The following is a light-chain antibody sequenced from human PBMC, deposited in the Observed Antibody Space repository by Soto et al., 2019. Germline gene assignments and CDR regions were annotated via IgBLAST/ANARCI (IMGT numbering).Light chain of an antibody. CDR1: SSDVGGYDY. J-gene: IGLJ1*01. CDR3: QSYDSSLSGCV. CDR2: EVS. Sequence: QSALTQPPSASGSPGQTVTISCTGTSSDVGGYDYVSWYQQHPGEAPKLMIYEVSKRPSGVPDRFSGSKSGNTASLAITGLQAEDEADYYCQSYDSSLSGCVFGTGTKVTVL. V-gene: IGLV2-8*01.